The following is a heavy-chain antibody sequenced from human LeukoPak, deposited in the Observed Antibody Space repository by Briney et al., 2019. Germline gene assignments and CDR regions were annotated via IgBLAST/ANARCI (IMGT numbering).Heavy chain of an antibody. Sequence: PSETLSLTCTVSGGSISSSSYYWGWIRQPPGKGLEWIGEINHSGSTNYNPSLKSRVTISVDTSKNQFSLKLSSVTAADTAVYYCARTPYCSSTSCYDAEYFQHWGQGTLVTVSS. CDR2: INHSGST. D-gene: IGHD2-2*01. V-gene: IGHV4-39*07. CDR3: ARTPYCSSTSCYDAEYFQH. J-gene: IGHJ1*01. CDR1: GGSISSSSYY.